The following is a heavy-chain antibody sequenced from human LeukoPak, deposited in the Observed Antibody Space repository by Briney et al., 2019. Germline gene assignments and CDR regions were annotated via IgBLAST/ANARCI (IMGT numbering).Heavy chain of an antibody. CDR1: GYSISSGYY. CDR3: ASSGYYYDSSGYS. Sequence: SETLSLTCTVTGYSISSGYYWGWIRQPPGKGLEWIGIIYHSGTTYYSPSLKSRVTISVDTSKNQFFLILSSVTAADTAVYYCASSGYYYDSSGYSWGQGTLVTVSS. CDR2: IYHSGTT. D-gene: IGHD3-22*01. V-gene: IGHV4-38-2*02. J-gene: IGHJ5*02.